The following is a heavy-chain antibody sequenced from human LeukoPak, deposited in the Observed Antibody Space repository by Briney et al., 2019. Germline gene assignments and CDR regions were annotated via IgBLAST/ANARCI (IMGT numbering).Heavy chain of an antibody. D-gene: IGHD6-19*01. CDR2: ISYDGSNK. CDR3: AKDLAVAGTEAYQAAG. J-gene: IGHJ4*02. V-gene: IGHV3-30*04. Sequence: GGSLRLSCAASGFTFSSYAMHWVRQAPGKGLEWVAVISYDGSNKYYADSVKGRFTISRDNSKNTLYLQMNSLRAEDTAVYYCAKDLAVAGTEAYQAAGWGQGTLVTVSS. CDR1: GFTFSSYA.